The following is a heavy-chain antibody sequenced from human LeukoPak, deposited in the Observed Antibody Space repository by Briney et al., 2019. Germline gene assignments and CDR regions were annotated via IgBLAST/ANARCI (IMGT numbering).Heavy chain of an antibody. J-gene: IGHJ4*02. D-gene: IGHD3-9*01. CDR1: GYSFTSYW. CDR2: TYPGDSDT. V-gene: IGHV5-51*01. Sequence: GESLKTSCKGSGYSFTSYWIGWVRQMPGKGLEWMGITYPGDSDTRYSPSFQGQVTISADKSFSTAYLQWSSLKASDTAMYYCARAFDNAPAYFFDSWGQGTLVTVSS. CDR3: ARAFDNAPAYFFDS.